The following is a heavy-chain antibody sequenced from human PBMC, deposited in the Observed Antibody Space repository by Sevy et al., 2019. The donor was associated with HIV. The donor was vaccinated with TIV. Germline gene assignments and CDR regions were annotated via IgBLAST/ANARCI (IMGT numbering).Heavy chain of an antibody. D-gene: IGHD1-26*01. CDR2: IYYSGTT. V-gene: IGHV4-39*01. CDR3: GRQGGVGASAVRIWFDP. Sequence: SETLSLTCTVSGGSISSSSYYWGWLRQPPGKGLEWIGSIYYSGTTFYNPSLKSRVTISVDTSRNQFYLKLSSVTAADTAVDYCGRQGGVGASAVRIWFDPWGQGTQVTVSS. J-gene: IGHJ5*02. CDR1: GGSISSSSYY.